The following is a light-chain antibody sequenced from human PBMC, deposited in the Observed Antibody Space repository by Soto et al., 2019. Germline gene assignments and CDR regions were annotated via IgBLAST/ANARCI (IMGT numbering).Light chain of an antibody. Sequence: EIVMTQSPATLSVSPGERVTLSCRAIQSVTSNLAWYQQQPGQATRLLSFGASTRATGIPARFSGSGSATAVTLTICSLQYEDLSVSYCQQSNNWPPYTFGQGTKLQLK. CDR1: QSVTSN. V-gene: IGKV3-15*01. J-gene: IGKJ2*01. CDR3: QQSNNWPPYT. CDR2: GAS.